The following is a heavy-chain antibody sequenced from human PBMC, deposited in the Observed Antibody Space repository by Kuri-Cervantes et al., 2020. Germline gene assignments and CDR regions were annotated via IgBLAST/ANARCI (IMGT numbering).Heavy chain of an antibody. V-gene: IGHV1-2*04. D-gene: IGHD3-10*01. CDR3: AADTGYYGSGSYSLFDY. Sequence: ASVKVSCKASGYTFTGYYMHWVRQAPGQGLEWMGWINPNSGGTNYAQKFQGWVTMTRDTSISTAYMELSRLRSDDTAVYYCAADTGYYGSGSYSLFDYWGQGTLVTVSS. CDR2: INPNSGGT. J-gene: IGHJ4*02. CDR1: GYTFTGYY.